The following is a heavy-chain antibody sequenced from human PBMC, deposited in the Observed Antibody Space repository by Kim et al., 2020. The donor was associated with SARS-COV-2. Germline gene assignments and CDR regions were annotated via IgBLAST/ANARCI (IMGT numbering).Heavy chain of an antibody. Sequence: ASVKVSCKVSGYSLNKLSIHWLRQAPGKGLEWLGGFDPEEGKAVYERKFQGRVTMTEDTSTETAYMEVSSLTSEDTAVYYCATLYFSTLSSYLDIHGNWFDPWGQGTLVIVSS. D-gene: IGHD3-10*01. CDR1: GYSLNKLS. V-gene: IGHV1-24*01. CDR3: ATLYFSTLSSYLDIHGNWFDP. J-gene: IGHJ5*02. CDR2: FDPEEGKA.